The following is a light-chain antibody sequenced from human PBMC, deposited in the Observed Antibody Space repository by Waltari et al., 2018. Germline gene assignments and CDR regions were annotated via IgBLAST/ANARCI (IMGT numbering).Light chain of an antibody. CDR3: SSYAGSAISV. J-gene: IGLJ3*02. CDR1: SSDIGHYNL. V-gene: IGLV2-23*02. Sequence: QAALTQTATVSGSPGQSITISCRGTSSDIGHYNLVSWYQQHPGKAPTLIIYDVNKRPSGVSNRFSGSKSGNTAFLTISGLQTADEADYYCSSYAGSAISVFGGGTKLTVL. CDR2: DVN.